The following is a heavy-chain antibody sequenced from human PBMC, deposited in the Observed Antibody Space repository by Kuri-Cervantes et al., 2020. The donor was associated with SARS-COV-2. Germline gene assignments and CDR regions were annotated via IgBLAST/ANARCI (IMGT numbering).Heavy chain of an antibody. CDR3: ARGGHAQGSGRPLDY. D-gene: IGHD3-10*01. Sequence: GESLKISCAASGFTFDDYGMSWVRQAPGKGLEWVSGINWNGGSTGYADSVKGRFTISGDNAKNSLYLQMNSLRAEDTALYYCARGGHAQGSGRPLDYWGQGTLVTVSS. J-gene: IGHJ4*02. CDR1: GFTFDDYG. CDR2: INWNGGST. V-gene: IGHV3-20*04.